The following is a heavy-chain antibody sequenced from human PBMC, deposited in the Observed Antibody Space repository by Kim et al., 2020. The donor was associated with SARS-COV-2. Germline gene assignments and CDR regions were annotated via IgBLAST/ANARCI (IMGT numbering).Heavy chain of an antibody. CDR1: GVSITSNTYF. CDR2: IHDYSGNI. D-gene: IGHD2-15*01. CDR3: ARGTAYGGRSRRIAFVN. J-gene: IGHJ4*02. Sequence: SETLSLTCTVSGVSITSNTYFWGWIRQPPGKGLEWIGTIHDYSGNIYYNPSLKSRVTVAVDTSKNHFSLRLSSVTAADTDVYYCARGTAYGGRSRRIAFVNWGQATLGTVSS. V-gene: IGHV4-39*02.